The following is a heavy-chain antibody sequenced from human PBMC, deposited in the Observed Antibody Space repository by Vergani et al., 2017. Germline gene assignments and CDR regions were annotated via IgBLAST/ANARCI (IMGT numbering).Heavy chain of an antibody. Sequence: EVQLVESGGGLVQPGRSLRLSCAASGFTFDDYAMHWVRQAPGKGLEWVSGINWNSDSIAYADSVKGRFTISIDNAKNSLYLQMNSLRAEDTALYYCARGLWDCTHIRCSPPSYWGQGTQVTVSS. D-gene: IGHD2-8*01. CDR3: ARGLWDCTHIRCSPPSY. CDR1: GFTFDDYA. V-gene: IGHV3-9*01. CDR2: INWNSDSI. J-gene: IGHJ4*02.